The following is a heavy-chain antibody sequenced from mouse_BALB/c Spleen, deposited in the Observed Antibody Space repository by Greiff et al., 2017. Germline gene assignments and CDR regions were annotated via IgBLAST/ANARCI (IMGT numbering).Heavy chain of an antibody. Sequence: VQLQQSGAELARPGASVKLSCKASGYTFTSYWMQWVKQRPGQGLEWIGAIYPGDGDTRYTQKFKGKATLTADKSSSTAYMQLSSLASEDSAVYYCARVEVDYYRYDGAMDYWGQGTSVTVSS. CDR3: ARVEVDYYRYDGAMDY. V-gene: IGHV1-87*01. CDR2: IYPGDGDT. CDR1: GYTFTSYW. D-gene: IGHD2-14*01. J-gene: IGHJ4*01.